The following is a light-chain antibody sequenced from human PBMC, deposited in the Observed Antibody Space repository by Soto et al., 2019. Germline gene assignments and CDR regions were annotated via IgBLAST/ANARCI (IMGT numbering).Light chain of an antibody. CDR2: GAS. V-gene: IGKV3-20*01. Sequence: IVLTQSPGTLSLSPGERATLSCRASQSVSSSYLAWYQQKPGQAPRLIIYGASSRATGIPDRFSGSGSGTDGTLTISRLEQEDGSVYYCQQHGSSTITFGQGTRLEIK. CDR3: QQHGSSTIT. J-gene: IGKJ5*01. CDR1: QSVSSSY.